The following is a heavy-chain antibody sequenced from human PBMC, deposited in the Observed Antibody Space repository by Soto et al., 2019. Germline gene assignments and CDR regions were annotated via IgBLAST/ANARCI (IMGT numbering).Heavy chain of an antibody. V-gene: IGHV1-69*13. J-gene: IGHJ4*02. CDR3: ARAAGGYSSSWSLPYYFDY. D-gene: IGHD6-13*01. CDR2: IIPIFGTA. Sequence: SVKVSCQSSGGTFSGYAISLVRQAPGQGLEWMGGIIPIFGTANYAQKFQGRVTITADESTSTAYMELSRLRSEDTAVYYCARAAGGYSSSWSLPYYFDYWGQGTLVTVSS. CDR1: GGTFSGYA.